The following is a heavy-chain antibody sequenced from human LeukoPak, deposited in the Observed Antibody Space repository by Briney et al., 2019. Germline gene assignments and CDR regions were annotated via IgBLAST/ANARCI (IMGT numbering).Heavy chain of an antibody. CDR1: GFTFSIYS. V-gene: IGHV3-48*04. CDR3: ARGAMTERTFDI. Sequence: PGGSLRLSRAASGFTFSIYSMNWVRQAPGKGLEWVSYISSSSTTIYYADSVKGRFTISRDNSKNTLSVQMNSLRVEDTAVYYCARGAMTERTFDIWGQGTKVTVSS. J-gene: IGHJ3*02. D-gene: IGHD2-2*01. CDR2: ISSSSTTI.